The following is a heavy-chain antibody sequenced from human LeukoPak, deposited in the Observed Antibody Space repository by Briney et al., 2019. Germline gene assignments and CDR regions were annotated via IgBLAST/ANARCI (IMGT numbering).Heavy chain of an antibody. V-gene: IGHV3-23*01. CDR3: VKGGHFDY. Sequence: GGSLRLSCAASGFPFSSYTMTWGRQAPGKGLEWVSAISASGDSTYYADFVKGRFTISRDNSKNTLYLQMDSLRAEDTALYCCVKGGHFDYWGQGALVTVSS. CDR1: GFPFSSYT. J-gene: IGHJ4*02. CDR2: ISASGDST.